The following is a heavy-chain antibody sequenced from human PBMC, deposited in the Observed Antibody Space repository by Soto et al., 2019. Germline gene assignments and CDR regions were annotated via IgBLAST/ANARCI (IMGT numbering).Heavy chain of an antibody. CDR3: VRGRYSYGHGNWFDP. V-gene: IGHV1-2*02. CDR2: INPNSGGT. CDR1: GYTFTGYY. D-gene: IGHD5-18*01. J-gene: IGHJ5*02. Sequence: QVQLVQSGAEVKKPGASVKVSCKASGYTFTGYYMHWVRQAPGQGLEWMGWINPNSGGTNYAQKFQGRVTMTRDTSISTAYMELSRLRSDDTAVYYCVRGRYSYGHGNWFDPWGQGTLVTVSS.